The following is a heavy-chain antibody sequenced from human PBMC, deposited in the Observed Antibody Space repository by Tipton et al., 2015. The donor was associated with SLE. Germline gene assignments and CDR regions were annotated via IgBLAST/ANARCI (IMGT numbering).Heavy chain of an antibody. CDR3: ASSGSSGDDAFDI. V-gene: IGHV4-59*12. CDR1: GGSISSYY. Sequence: TLSLTCTVSGGSISSYYWSWIRQPPGKGLEWIGYIYYSGSTNYNPSLKSRVTISVDRSKNQFSLKLSSVTAADTAVYYCASSGSSGDDAFDIWGQGTMVTVSS. J-gene: IGHJ3*02. D-gene: IGHD3-10*01. CDR2: IYYSGST.